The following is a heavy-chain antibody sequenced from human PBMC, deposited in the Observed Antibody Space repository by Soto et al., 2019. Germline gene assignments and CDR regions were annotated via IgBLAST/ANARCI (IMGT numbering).Heavy chain of an antibody. V-gene: IGHV3-30*18. CDR2: ISYDGSNK. CDR3: AEDCGDYYAAFDS. J-gene: IGHJ4*02. CDR1: GFTFSSYG. D-gene: IGHD4-17*01. Sequence: QVQLVESGGGVVQPGRSLRLSCAASGFTFSSYGMHWVRQAPGKGLEWVAVISYDGSNKYYADSVKGRFTISRDNSKNRVYVQMYSLRAEDTVSYYCAEDCGDYYAAFDSWGRGTLVTVSS.